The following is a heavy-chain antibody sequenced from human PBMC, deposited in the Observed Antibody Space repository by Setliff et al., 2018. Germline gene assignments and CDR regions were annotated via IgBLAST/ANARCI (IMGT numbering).Heavy chain of an antibody. Sequence: GGSLRLSCAASGFTFSTYRMHWVRQAPGKGLEWVAVILEDGVKKYHADSVKGRFTISRDNSKNTLYLQMNSLRPEDTAVYYCARTCSGSGCYAGLESWGQGTPVTVSS. D-gene: IGHD2-15*01. CDR2: ILEDGVKK. V-gene: IGHV3-30*03. J-gene: IGHJ4*02. CDR1: GFTFSTYR. CDR3: ARTCSGSGCYAGLES.